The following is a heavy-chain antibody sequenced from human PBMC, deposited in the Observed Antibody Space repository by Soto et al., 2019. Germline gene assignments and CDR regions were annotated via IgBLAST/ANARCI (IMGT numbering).Heavy chain of an antibody. CDR2: IYYSGST. J-gene: IGHJ4*02. D-gene: IGHD6-6*01. CDR1: GGSISSYY. V-gene: IGHV4-59*08. Sequence: SETLSLTCTVSGGSISSYYWSWIRQPPGKGLEWIGYIYYSGSTNYNPSLKSRVTISVDTSKNQFSLKLSSVTAADTAVYYCARVGSSESFDYWGQGTLVTVSS. CDR3: ARVGSSESFDY.